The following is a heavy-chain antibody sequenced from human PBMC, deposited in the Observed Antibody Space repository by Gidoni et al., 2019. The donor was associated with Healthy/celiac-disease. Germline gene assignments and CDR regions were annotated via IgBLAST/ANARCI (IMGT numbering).Heavy chain of an antibody. CDR2: IIPIFGTA. Sequence: QVQLVQSGAEVKKPGSSVKVSCKASGGTFSSYAISWVRQAPGQGLEWMGGIIPIFGTANYAQKFQGRVTITADESTSTAYMELSSLRSEDTAVYYCARGRSGYVHRREGGNYYYYGMDVWGQGTTVTVSS. J-gene: IGHJ6*02. CDR1: GGTFSSYA. CDR3: ARGRSGYVHRREGGNYYYYGMDV. V-gene: IGHV1-69*01. D-gene: IGHD5-12*01.